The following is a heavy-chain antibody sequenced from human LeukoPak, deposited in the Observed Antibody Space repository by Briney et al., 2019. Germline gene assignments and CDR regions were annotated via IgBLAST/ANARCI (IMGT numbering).Heavy chain of an antibody. J-gene: IGHJ5*02. V-gene: IGHV1-69*04. D-gene: IGHD3-3*01. Sequence: SVKVSCKASGGTFSSYAISWVRQALGQGLEWMGRIIPILGIANYAQKFQGRVTITADKSTSTAYMELSSLRSEDTAVYYCARQTIFGVVPHNWFDPWGQGTLVTVSS. CDR2: IIPILGIA. CDR3: ARQTIFGVVPHNWFDP. CDR1: GGTFSSYA.